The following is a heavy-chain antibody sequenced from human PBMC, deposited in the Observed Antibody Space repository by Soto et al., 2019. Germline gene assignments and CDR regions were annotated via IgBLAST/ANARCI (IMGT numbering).Heavy chain of an antibody. J-gene: IGHJ4*02. CDR2: IIPIFGTA. CDR3: ARTGYCSSTSCDAFDY. CDR1: GGTFSSYA. Sequence: GASVKVSCKASGGTFSSYATSWVRQAPGQGLEWMGGIIPIFGTANYAQKFQGRVTITADESTSTAYMELSSLRSEDTAVYYCARTGYCSSTSCDAFDYWGQGTLVTVSS. D-gene: IGHD2-2*01. V-gene: IGHV1-69*13.